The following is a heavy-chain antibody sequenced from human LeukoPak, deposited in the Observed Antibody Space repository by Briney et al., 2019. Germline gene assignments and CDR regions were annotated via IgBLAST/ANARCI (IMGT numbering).Heavy chain of an antibody. Sequence: ASVKVSCKASGGTFSSYAISWVRQAPGQGLEWMGGIIPIFGTANYAQKFQGRVTITTDESTSTAYMELSSLRSEDTAVYYCARSPPRYSSSSHFDYWGQGTLVTVSS. CDR3: ARSPPRYSSSSHFDY. D-gene: IGHD6-6*01. J-gene: IGHJ4*02. CDR2: IIPIFGTA. CDR1: GGTFSSYA. V-gene: IGHV1-69*05.